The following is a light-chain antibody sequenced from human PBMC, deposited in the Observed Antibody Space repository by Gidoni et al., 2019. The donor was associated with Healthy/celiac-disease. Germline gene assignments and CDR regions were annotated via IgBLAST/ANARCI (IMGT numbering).Light chain of an antibody. CDR2: DVS. CDR1: SSDVGGYNY. V-gene: IGLV2-11*01. J-gene: IGLJ3*02. CDR3: CSYAGSLWV. Sequence: QSALTQPRSVSGSPGQSVTISCTGTSSDVGGYNYVSWYQQHPGKAPKLMIYDVSKRPSGVPDRFSGSKSGNTASLTISGLQAEDEADYYCCSYAGSLWVFCGGTKLTVL.